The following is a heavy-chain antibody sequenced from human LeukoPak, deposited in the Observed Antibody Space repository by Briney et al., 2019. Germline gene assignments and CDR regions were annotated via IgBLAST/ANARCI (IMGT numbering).Heavy chain of an antibody. J-gene: IGHJ3*02. D-gene: IGHD1-7*01. V-gene: IGHV4-61*02. Sequence: SETLSLTCTVSGGSISSGSYYWSWIRQPAGKGLEWIGRIYTSGSTNYHPSLKSRVTISVDTSKNQFSLKLSSVTAADTAVYYCARAYNWNSRDAFDIWGQGTMVTVSS. CDR3: ARAYNWNSRDAFDI. CDR2: IYTSGST. CDR1: GGSISSGSYY.